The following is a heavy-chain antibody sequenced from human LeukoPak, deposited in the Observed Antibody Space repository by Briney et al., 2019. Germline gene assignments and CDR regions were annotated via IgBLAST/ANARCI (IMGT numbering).Heavy chain of an antibody. V-gene: IGHV3-9*03. J-gene: IGHJ4*02. Sequence: SGGSLRLSCAASGFTFDDYAMHWVRQAPGKGLEWVSGISWNSGSIGYADSVKGRFTISRDNAKNSLYLQMNSLRAEDMALYYCAKSSDSSGYYPYFDYWGQGTLVTVSS. D-gene: IGHD3-22*01. CDR1: GFTFDDYA. CDR3: AKSSDSSGYYPYFDY. CDR2: ISWNSGSI.